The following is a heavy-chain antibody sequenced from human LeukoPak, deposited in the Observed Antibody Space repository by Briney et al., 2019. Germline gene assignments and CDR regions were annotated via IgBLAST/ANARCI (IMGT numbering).Heavy chain of an antibody. Sequence: PGGSLRLSCVASGFTFSSYGMHWVRQAPGKGLEWVAFIRYDGSNKYYADSVKGRFTISRDNSKNTLYLQMNSLRAEDTAVYYCAKDGSSGYYADYWGQGTLVTVSS. CDR2: IRYDGSNK. CDR1: GFTFSSYG. CDR3: AKDGSSGYYADY. V-gene: IGHV3-30*02. D-gene: IGHD3-22*01. J-gene: IGHJ4*02.